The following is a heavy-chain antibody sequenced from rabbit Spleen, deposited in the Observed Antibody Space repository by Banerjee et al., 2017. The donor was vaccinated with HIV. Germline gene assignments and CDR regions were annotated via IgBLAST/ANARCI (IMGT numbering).Heavy chain of an antibody. J-gene: IGHJ4*01. CDR1: GFSFSDRDV. CDR3: ARDLASVIGWNFNL. V-gene: IGHV1S45*01. Sequence: QEQLVESGGGLVKPEGYLTLTCKASGFSFSDRDVMCWVRQAPGKGLQWIACINTYTAKPVYATWAKGRFTISRTSSTTVTLQMTSLTAADTATYFCARDLASVIGWNFNLWGPGTLVTVS. D-gene: IGHD1-1*01. CDR2: INTYTAKP.